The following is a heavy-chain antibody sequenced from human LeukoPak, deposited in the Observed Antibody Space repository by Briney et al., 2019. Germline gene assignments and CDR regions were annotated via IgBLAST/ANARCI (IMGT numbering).Heavy chain of an antibody. J-gene: IGHJ4*02. CDR3: ARRPSRRDYGDNG. V-gene: IGHV4-34*01. D-gene: IGHD4-17*01. CDR1: GGSFSGYY. Sequence: SETLSLTCAVYGGSFSGYYWSWIRQPPGKGLEWIGGINHSGSTNYNPSLKSRVTISVDTSKNQFSLKLSSVTAADTAVYYCARRPSRRDYGDNGWGQGTLVTVSS. CDR2: INHSGST.